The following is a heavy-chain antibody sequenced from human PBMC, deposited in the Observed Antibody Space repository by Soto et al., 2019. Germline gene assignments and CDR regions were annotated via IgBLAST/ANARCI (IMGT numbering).Heavy chain of an antibody. CDR1: GYTFTGYY. CDR3: ARVRQLVGYFYNYMDV. J-gene: IGHJ6*03. CDR2: INPNSGGT. D-gene: IGHD6-6*01. Sequence: ASVKVSCKASGYTFTGYYMHWVRQAPGQGLEWMGWINPNSGGTNYAQKFQGWVTMTRDTSISTAYMELRGLRSDDTAVYYCARVRQLVGYFYNYMDVWGKGPTVTVAS. V-gene: IGHV1-2*04.